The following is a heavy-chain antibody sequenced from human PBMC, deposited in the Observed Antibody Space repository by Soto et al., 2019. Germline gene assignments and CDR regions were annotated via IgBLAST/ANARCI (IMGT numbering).Heavy chain of an antibody. CDR1: GGSISSYY. CDR2: IYYSGST. CDR3: ASRYGGNFDY. D-gene: IGHD3-16*01. V-gene: IGHV4-59*01. J-gene: IGHJ4*02. Sequence: QVQLLESGPGLVKPSETLSLTCTVSGGSISSYYWSWIRQPPGKGLEWIGYIYYSGSTNYNPSLRSRVTISVDTSKNQFSLKLGSVTAADTAVYYCASRYGGNFDYWGQGTLVTVSS.